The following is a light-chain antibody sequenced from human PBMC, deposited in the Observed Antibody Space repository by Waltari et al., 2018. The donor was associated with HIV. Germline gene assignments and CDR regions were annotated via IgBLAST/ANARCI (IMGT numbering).Light chain of an antibody. V-gene: IGKV1-5*03. CDR2: KAS. J-gene: IGKJ1*01. CDR3: QQYNSYSQT. Sequence: DIQTTQSPSTLSASVGARVTHTCRASQSISSWLAWYQQKPGKAPKLLIYKASSLESGVPSRFSDSGSGTEFTLTISSLQPDDFATYYCQQYNSYSQTFGQGTKVEIK. CDR1: QSISSW.